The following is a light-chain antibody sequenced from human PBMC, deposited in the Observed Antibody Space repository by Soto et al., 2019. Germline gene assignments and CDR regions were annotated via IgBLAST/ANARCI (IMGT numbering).Light chain of an antibody. Sequence: EIVMTQSPATLSVSPGERATLSCRASQSISNNLAWYQQKPGQAPRLLISGASTRATGIPVRFSGRGSATEFTLTISSLQSEDFAVYYCQHYNNWPLTFGGGTKVEVK. CDR3: QHYNNWPLT. CDR1: QSISNN. V-gene: IGKV3-15*01. CDR2: GAS. J-gene: IGKJ4*01.